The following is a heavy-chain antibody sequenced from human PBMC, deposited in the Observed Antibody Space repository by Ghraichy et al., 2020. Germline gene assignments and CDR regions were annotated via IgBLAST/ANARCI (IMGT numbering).Heavy chain of an antibody. J-gene: IGHJ6*02. CDR2: ISTSGSTT. CDR1: GFTFRSYE. Sequence: GSLRLSCAASGFTFRSYEMNWVRQAPGKGLEWVSYISTSGSTTYYADSVKGRFTISRENTKNLLYLQMNSLRAEDTAVYYCARDLLISPPFYGDYRSYLHYGVDVWGQGTTVTVSS. D-gene: IGHD4-17*01. V-gene: IGHV3-48*03. CDR3: ARDLLISPPFYGDYRSYLHYGVDV.